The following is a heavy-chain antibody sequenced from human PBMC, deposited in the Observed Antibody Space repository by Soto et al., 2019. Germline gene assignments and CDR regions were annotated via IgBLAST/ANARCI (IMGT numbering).Heavy chain of an antibody. CDR2: ISGSGGST. V-gene: IGHV3-23*01. J-gene: IGHJ4*02. D-gene: IGHD3-22*01. CDR1: GFTFSSYA. Sequence: GGSLRLSCAASGFTFSSYAMSWVRQAPGKGLEWVSAISGSGGSTYYADSVKGRFTISRDNAKNSLYLQMNSLRAEDTAVYYCAGDYYDSSGYAYLGFDYWGQGTLVTVSS. CDR3: AGDYYDSSGYAYLGFDY.